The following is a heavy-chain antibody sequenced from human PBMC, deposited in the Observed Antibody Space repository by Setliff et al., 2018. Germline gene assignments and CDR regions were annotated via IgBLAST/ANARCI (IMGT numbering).Heavy chain of an antibody. Sequence: GGSLRLSCAASGFTFSRYTINWVRQAPGKGLEWVANIKQDGSEKYYVDSVKGRFSISRDNAKNSLYLQMNSLRAEDTAVYYCARDPHFDSWGQGTLVTVSS. CDR2: IKQDGSEK. J-gene: IGHJ4*02. CDR1: GFTFSRYT. V-gene: IGHV3-7*01. CDR3: ARDPHFDS.